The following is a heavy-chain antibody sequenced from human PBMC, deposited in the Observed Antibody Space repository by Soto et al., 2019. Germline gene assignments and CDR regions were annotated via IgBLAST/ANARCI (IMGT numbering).Heavy chain of an antibody. CDR3: ARGGYGWYYGSGSYYDNAGVP. CDR1: GYTFTNYY. V-gene: IGHV1-46*01. Sequence: GASVKVSCKASGYTFTNYYMHWVRQAPGQGLEWMGIINPSGGSTSYAQKFQGRVTMTRDTSTSTVYMELSSLTSEDTAVYYCARGGYGWYYGSGSYYDNAGVPWGQGTLVTLSS. CDR2: INPSGGST. D-gene: IGHD3-10*01. J-gene: IGHJ4*02.